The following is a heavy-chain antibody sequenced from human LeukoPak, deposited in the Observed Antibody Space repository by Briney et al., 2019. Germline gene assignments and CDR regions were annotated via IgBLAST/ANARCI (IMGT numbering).Heavy chain of an antibody. CDR1: GGSISSYY. D-gene: IGHD3-9*01. CDR3: AREGQTAQQGYYDILTGYGLGHAFDI. V-gene: IGHV4-59*01. J-gene: IGHJ3*02. CDR2: IYYSGST. Sequence: SETLSLTCTVSGGSISSYYWSWIRQPQGKGLEWIGYIYYSGSTNYNPSLKSRVTISVDTSKNQFSLKLSSVTAADTAVYHCAREGQTAQQGYYDILTGYGLGHAFDIWGQGTMVTVSS.